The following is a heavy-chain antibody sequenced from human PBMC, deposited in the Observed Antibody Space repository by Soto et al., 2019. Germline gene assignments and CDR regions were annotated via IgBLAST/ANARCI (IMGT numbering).Heavy chain of an antibody. CDR2: IYWDDDK. V-gene: IGHV2-5*02. D-gene: IGHD3-10*01. J-gene: IGHJ4*02. CDR1: GFSLTTSGVH. Sequence: QITLKESGPTLVKPTQTLTLTCTFSGFSLTTSGVHVGWIRQPPGKALEWLALIYWDDDKRYSPSLRNSLVITKDTSKNQVVLTMIYMDPVDTGTYYCVHSLMYGSGIAYWGQGTLVTVSS. CDR3: VHSLMYGSGIAY.